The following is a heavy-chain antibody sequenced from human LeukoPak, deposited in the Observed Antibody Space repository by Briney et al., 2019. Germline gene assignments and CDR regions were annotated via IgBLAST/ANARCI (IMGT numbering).Heavy chain of an antibody. D-gene: IGHD6-19*01. CDR3: AREGSSGWYGIDY. Sequence: PSETLSLTCTVSGGSISSYYWSWIRQPPGKGLEWIGYIYYSGSTNYNPSLKSRVTISVDTSKNQFSLKLSSVTAADTAVYYCAREGSSGWYGIDYWGQGTLVTVSS. J-gene: IGHJ4*02. V-gene: IGHV4-59*12. CDR2: IYYSGST. CDR1: GGSISSYY.